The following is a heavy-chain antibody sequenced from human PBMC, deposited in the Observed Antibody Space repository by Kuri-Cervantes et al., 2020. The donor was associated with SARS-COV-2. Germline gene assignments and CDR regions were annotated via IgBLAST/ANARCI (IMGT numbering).Heavy chain of an antibody. CDR3: ARAGYSSSWAPGAFDY. CDR1: GYTFTSYD. CDR2: MNPNSGNT. D-gene: IGHD6-13*01. V-gene: IGHV1-8*03. J-gene: IGHJ4*02. Sequence: ASVKGSCKASGYTFTSYDINWVRQATGQGLEWMGWMNPNSGNTGYAQKFQGRVTITRNTSISTAYMELSSLRSEDTAVYYCARAGYSSSWAPGAFDYWGQGTLATVSS.